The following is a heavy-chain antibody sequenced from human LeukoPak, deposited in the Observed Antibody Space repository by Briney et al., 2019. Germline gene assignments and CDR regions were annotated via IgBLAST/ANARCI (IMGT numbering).Heavy chain of an antibody. V-gene: IGHV3-21*01. CDR1: GFTFSSYT. CDR2: ISSSSSYI. CDR3: ARATSDNILTGYYSP. D-gene: IGHD3-9*01. J-gene: IGHJ5*02. Sequence: GGSLRLSCAASGFTFSSYTMNWVRQAPGKGLEWVSSISSSSSYIYYADSVKGRFTITRDNAKNSLFLQMNSLRAEDTAVYYCARATSDNILTGYYSPWGQGTLVTVSS.